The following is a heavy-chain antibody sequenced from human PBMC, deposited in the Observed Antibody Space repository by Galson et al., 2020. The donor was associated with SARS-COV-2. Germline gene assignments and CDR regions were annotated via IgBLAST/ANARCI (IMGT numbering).Heavy chain of an antibody. CDR2: IYHSGNT. J-gene: IGHJ5*02. CDR3: AHLGAARLYNWFDP. Sequence: SETLSLTCAVSGGSISSSNWWSWVRQTTGKGLEWIGEIYHSGNTNYNPSLKSRVTISIDTSKNQFSPELYSVTAADTAVYYCAHLGAARLYNWFDPWGQGTLVTVPS. CDR1: GGSISSSNW. V-gene: IGHV4-4*02. D-gene: IGHD6-6*01.